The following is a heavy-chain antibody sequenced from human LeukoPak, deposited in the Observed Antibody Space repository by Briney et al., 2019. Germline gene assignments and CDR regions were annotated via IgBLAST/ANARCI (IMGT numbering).Heavy chain of an antibody. J-gene: IGHJ3*02. CDR2: ISAYNGNT. CDR1: GYTFTSYG. Sequence: ASVKVSCKASGYTFTSYGISWVRQAPGQGLEWMGWISAYNGNTNYAQKLQGRVIMTTDTSTSTAYMELRSLRSDDTAVYYCARDRYDFWSGHWPDDAFDIWGQGTMVTVSS. V-gene: IGHV1-18*01. CDR3: ARDRYDFWSGHWPDDAFDI. D-gene: IGHD3-3*01.